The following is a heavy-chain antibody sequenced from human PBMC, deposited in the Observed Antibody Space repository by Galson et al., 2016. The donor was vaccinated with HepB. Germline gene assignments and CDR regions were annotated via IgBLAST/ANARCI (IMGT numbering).Heavy chain of an antibody. CDR3: AREGYSSGHCGAFDI. CDR2: VGTGHFT. Sequence: SLRLSCATSGFTFTDYPMTWVRQAPGKGLEWVSTVGTGHFTHYADSVKGRFIVPRDNSENPLYLQMNSLRADDTALYFCAREGYSSGHCGAFDIWGRGTVVAVSS. CDR1: GFTFTDYP. J-gene: IGHJ3*02. V-gene: IGHV3-23*01. D-gene: IGHD6-19*01.